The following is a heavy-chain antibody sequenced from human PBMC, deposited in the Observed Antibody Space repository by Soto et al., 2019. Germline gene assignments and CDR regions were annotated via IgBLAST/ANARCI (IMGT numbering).Heavy chain of an antibody. CDR3: ARDWGSSGWPN. Sequence: PSETLSLTCTVSGHSLSSGCYYWSWIRQHPGKGLEWVGYIYFTGTTLYNPSLKSRLAISVATSKNQFSLKLTSVTAADTAVYYCARDWGSSGWPNWGQGVLVTVSS. CDR1: GHSLSSGCYY. J-gene: IGHJ4*02. D-gene: IGHD6-19*01. CDR2: IYFTGTT. V-gene: IGHV4-31*03.